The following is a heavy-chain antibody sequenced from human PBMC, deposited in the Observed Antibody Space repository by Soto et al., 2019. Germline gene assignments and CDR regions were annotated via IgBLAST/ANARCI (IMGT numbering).Heavy chain of an antibody. V-gene: IGHV4-4*07. D-gene: IGHD6-13*01. Sequence: QVQLQESGPGLVTPSETLSLTCTVSGGYISSYYWSWIRQPAGKGLEWIGRIYTSGSTNYNPSLESPLTMSVDTSTNQFSLKLSSVTAADTAVYYCARDFGIAAAGTYYYDGMDVWGQGTTVTVSS. CDR1: GGYISSYY. CDR2: IYTSGST. J-gene: IGHJ6*02. CDR3: ARDFGIAAAGTYYYDGMDV.